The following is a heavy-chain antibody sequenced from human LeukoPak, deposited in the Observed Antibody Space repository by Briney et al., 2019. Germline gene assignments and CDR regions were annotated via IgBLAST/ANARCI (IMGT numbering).Heavy chain of an antibody. CDR3: ARGGLDESFQY. CDR1: GVTFSSYGFTFSSYG. D-gene: IGHD6-25*01. J-gene: IGHJ1*01. Sequence: GGPLRLSCAASGVTFSSYGFTFSSYGMNWVRQAPGKGLEWVSGISGVGGSRYYADSVKGRFTISRDNSRNTLYLQMNSLRAEDTAVYYCARGGLDESFQYWGQGTLVTVST. CDR2: ISGVGGSR. V-gene: IGHV3-23*01.